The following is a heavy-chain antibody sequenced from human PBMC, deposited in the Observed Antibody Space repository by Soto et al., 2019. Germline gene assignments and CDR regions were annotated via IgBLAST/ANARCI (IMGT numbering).Heavy chain of an antibody. J-gene: IGHJ4*02. V-gene: IGHV3-30*03. CDR2: ISYDGSNK. Sequence: QVQLVESGGGVVQPGRSLRLSCAASGFPFSSYGMHWVREAPGKGLEWVAVISYDGSNKYYADSVKGRFTISRDNAASTLYLQMNSLRPEYTALYYCVGGQYDFDYRGQGTLVTVSP. CDR3: VGGQYDFDY. D-gene: IGHD3-10*01. CDR1: GFPFSSYG.